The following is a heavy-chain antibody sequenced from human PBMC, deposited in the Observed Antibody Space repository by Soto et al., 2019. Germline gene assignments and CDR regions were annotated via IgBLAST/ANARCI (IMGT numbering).Heavy chain of an antibody. J-gene: IGHJ3*02. Sequence: PGESLKISCKGSGYSFTSYWIGWVRQMPGKGLEWMGIIYPGASDTRYSPSFQGQVTSSADKSICTAYLQGSSLKASDTSMYYCARLITIFGGVMGAFDIGGQGTMVTVSS. CDR3: ARLITIFGGVMGAFDI. D-gene: IGHD3-3*01. V-gene: IGHV5-51*01. CDR2: IYPGASDT. CDR1: GYSFTSYW.